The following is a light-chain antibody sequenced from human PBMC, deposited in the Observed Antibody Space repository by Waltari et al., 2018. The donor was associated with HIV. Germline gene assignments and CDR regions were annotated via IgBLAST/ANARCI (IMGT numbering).Light chain of an antibody. CDR2: DFF. V-gene: IGLV2-14*03. CDR1: SSDIGAYEY. CDR3: SSYTTTNTII. J-gene: IGLJ2*01. Sequence: QSALTQPASVSGSPGQSITISCTGTSSDIGAYEYVSWYRQHPDKAPPLLIYDFFYRPSGVSHRFSGSKSGNTASLTISGLQAEDEAVYSCSSYTTTNTIIFGGGTKLTVL.